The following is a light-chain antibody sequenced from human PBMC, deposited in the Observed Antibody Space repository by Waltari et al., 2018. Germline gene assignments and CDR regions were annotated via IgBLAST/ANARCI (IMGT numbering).Light chain of an antibody. CDR1: DTISRY. CDR2: GIS. CDR3: QQTYSPPFT. Sequence: DIQMTQSPSSLSASVGDRVTITCRQSDTISRYLNWYQQKPGTAPKLLIFGISNLQTGVPSRFSGVGSGADFTLTITNLQPEDFATYFCQQTYSPPFTFGPGTRLDI. J-gene: IGKJ5*01. V-gene: IGKV1-39*01.